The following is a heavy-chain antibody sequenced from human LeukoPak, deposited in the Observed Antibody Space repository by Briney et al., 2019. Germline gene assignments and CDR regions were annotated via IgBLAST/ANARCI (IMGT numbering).Heavy chain of an antibody. CDR3: ARDPREQYSSSSNAFDL. J-gene: IGHJ3*01. CDR2: IYHSGST. Sequence: PSETLSLTCTVSGGSISGGGYYWSWIRQPPGKGLEWIGYIYHSGSTYYNPSLKSRVTISVDRSKNQFSLKLSSVTAADTAVYYCARDPREQYSSSSNAFDLWGQGTMVTVSS. CDR1: GGSISGGGYY. V-gene: IGHV4-30-2*01. D-gene: IGHD6-6*01.